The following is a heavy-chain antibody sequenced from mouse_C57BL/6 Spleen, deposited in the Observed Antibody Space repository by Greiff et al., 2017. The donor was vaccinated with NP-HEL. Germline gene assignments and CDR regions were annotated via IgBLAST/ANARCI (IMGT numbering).Heavy chain of an antibody. V-gene: IGHV1-69*01. Sequence: VQLQQPGAELVMPGASVKLSCKASGYTFTSYWMHWVKQRPGQGLEWIGEIDPSDSYTNYNQKFKGKSTLTVDKSSSTAYMQLSSLTSEDSAVYYCARITGTRGIFDYWGQGTTLTVSS. D-gene: IGHD4-1*01. CDR2: IDPSDSYT. J-gene: IGHJ2*01. CDR1: GYTFTSYW. CDR3: ARITGTRGIFDY.